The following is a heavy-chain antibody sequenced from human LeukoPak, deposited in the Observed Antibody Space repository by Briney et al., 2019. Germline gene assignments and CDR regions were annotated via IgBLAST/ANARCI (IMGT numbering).Heavy chain of an antibody. V-gene: IGHV4-59*13. CDR1: GGSISSVY. J-gene: IGHJ4*02. D-gene: IGHD7-27*01. Sequence: SETLSLTCTVSGGSISSVYWSWIRESPGKGLEWIGYIYYSETTSYSPSLKSRFTISLDTSKNQFSLQLSSVTAADTAVYYCARGANWGSPDYWGQGTLVTVSS. CDR3: ARGANWGSPDY. CDR2: IYYSETT.